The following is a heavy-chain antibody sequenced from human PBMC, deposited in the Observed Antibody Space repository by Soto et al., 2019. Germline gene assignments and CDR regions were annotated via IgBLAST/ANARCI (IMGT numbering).Heavy chain of an antibody. D-gene: IGHD2-15*01. V-gene: IGHV3-23*01. Sequence: GGSLRLSCAASGFTFSAYAMSWVRQAPGKGLEWVSAISGSGGSTYNADSVKGRFTISRDNSMNTLSLQMNTLTAEDTAVYYCAKAQQGYCSGGSCHFDCWGQGTLVTVSS. CDR1: GFTFSAYA. J-gene: IGHJ4*02. CDR3: AKAQQGYCSGGSCHFDC. CDR2: ISGSGGST.